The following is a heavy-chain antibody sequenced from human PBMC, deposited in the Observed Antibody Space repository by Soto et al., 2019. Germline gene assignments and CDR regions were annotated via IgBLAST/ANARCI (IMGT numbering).Heavy chain of an antibody. CDR2: ISGGDSNT. CDR3: AKGATEKIYYFYYMDV. V-gene: IGHV3-23*01. J-gene: IGHJ6*03. CDR1: GFTFSSYA. D-gene: IGHD5-12*01. Sequence: GGSLRLSCAASGFTFSSYAMSWVRQAPGKGLEWVSAISGGDSNTYYADSVKGRFTISRDNSKNTLYLQMNSLRVEDTAVYYCAKGATEKIYYFYYMDVWGKGTAVTVSS.